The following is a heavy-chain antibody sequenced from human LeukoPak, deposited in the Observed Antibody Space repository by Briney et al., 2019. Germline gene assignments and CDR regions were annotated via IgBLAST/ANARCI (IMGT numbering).Heavy chain of an antibody. CDR1: GYTFTGYY. J-gene: IGHJ4*02. Sequence: ASVKVSCKASGYTFTGYYMHWVRQAPGQGLEWMGRINPNSGGTNYAQKFQGRVTMTRDTSISTAYMELSSLRSEDTAVYYCARGRRCSGGSCYRYYFDYWGQGTLVTVSS. CDR3: ARGRRCSGGSCYRYYFDY. CDR2: INPNSGGT. V-gene: IGHV1-2*06. D-gene: IGHD2-15*01.